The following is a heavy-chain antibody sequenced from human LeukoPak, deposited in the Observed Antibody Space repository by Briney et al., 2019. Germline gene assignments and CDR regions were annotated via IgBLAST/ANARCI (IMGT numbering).Heavy chain of an antibody. CDR2: IYPGDSDT. CDR3: ARHRGLLQYCSSTSCYSLGMDV. Sequence: GESLKISCKGSGYSFTSYWIGWVRQMPGKGLEWMGIIYPGDSDTRYSPSFQGQVTISADKSISTAYLQWSSLKASDTAMYYCARHRGLLQYCSSTSCYSLGMDVWGKGTTVTVSS. CDR1: GYSFTSYW. V-gene: IGHV5-51*01. J-gene: IGHJ6*04. D-gene: IGHD2-2*01.